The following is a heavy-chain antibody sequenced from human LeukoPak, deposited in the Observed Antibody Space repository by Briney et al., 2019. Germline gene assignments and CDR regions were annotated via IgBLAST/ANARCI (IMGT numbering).Heavy chain of an antibody. CDR2: ISAYNGNT. V-gene: IGHV1-18*01. J-gene: IGHJ4*02. D-gene: IGHD6-13*01. CDR3: ARVPKSVAAAKLGY. CDR1: GYTFTSYG. Sequence: GASVKVSCKASGYTFTSYGISWVRQAPGQGLEWMGWISAYNGNTNYAQKLQGRVTMTTDTSTSTAYMELRSLRSDDTAVYYCARVPKSVAAAKLGYWGQGTLVTVSS.